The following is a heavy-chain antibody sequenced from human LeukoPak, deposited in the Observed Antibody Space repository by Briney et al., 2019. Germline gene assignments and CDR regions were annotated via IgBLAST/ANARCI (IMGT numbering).Heavy chain of an antibody. CDR2: ISSSSSYI. CDR1: GITVSNNY. CDR3: ARDGLAAAGNYYYGMDA. V-gene: IGHV3-21*01. J-gene: IGHJ6*02. D-gene: IGHD6-13*01. Sequence: GGSLRLSCAASGITVSNNYMNWVRQAPGKGLEWVSSISSSSSYIYYADSVKGRFTISRDNAKNSLYLQMNSLRAEDTAVYYCARDGLAAAGNYYYGMDAWGQGTTVTVSS.